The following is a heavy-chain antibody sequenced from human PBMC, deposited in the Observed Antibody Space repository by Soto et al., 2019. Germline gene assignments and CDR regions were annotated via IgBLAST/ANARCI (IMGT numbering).Heavy chain of an antibody. Sequence: QITLKESGPTLVKPTQTLTLTCTFSGFSLTTRGVGVGWICQPPGKALEWLALIYWDDDKRYSPSLKSRLTITKDTSKNQVVLTLTNMDPVDTATYYCAHVPGSGQLLYSYYYYMDVWGKGATVAVS. CDR3: AHVPGSGQLLYSYYYYMDV. D-gene: IGHD3-10*01. V-gene: IGHV2-5*02. CDR2: IYWDDDK. J-gene: IGHJ6*03. CDR1: GFSLTTRGVG.